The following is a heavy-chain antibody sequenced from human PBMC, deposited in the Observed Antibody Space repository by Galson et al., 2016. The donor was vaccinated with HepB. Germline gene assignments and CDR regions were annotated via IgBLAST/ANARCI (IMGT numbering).Heavy chain of an antibody. CDR2: IWCDGSNE. CDR1: GFSFSDYG. V-gene: IGHV3-33*01. Sequence: SLRLSCAASGFSFSDYGMHWVRQAAGKGLEWVAVIWCDGSNEYYADSVKGRFTISRDNSKNTLYLQMNNLRAEDTALYYCAREESGFWSGYLDCWGQGTLVSVSS. CDR3: AREESGFWSGYLDC. J-gene: IGHJ4*02. D-gene: IGHD3-3*01.